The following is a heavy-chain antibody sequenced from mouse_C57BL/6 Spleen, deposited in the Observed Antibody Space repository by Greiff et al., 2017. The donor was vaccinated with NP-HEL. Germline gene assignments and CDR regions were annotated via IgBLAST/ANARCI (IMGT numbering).Heavy chain of an antibody. CDR3: ARYYGSRGGFAY. Sequence: EVQLVESGGGLVQPGGSLSLSCAASGFTFTDYYMSWVRQPPGKALEWLGFIRNKANGYTTEYSASVKGRFTISRDNSQSILYLQMNALRAEDSATYYCARYYGSRGGFAYWGQGTLVTVSA. CDR2: IRNKANGYTT. J-gene: IGHJ3*01. CDR1: GFTFTDYY. D-gene: IGHD1-1*01. V-gene: IGHV7-3*01.